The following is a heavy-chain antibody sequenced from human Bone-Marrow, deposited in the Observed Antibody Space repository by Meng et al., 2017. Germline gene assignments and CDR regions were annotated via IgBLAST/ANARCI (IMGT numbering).Heavy chain of an antibody. CDR1: GFTFSSYE. J-gene: IGHJ4*02. Sequence: GGSLRLSCAASGFTFSSYEMNWVRQASGKGLEWVSYISGSGSTIYYADSVKGRFTISRDNAKNSLYLQMNSLGAEDTAVYYCARDRSGSRRGVDYWGQGTLVTVSS. CDR3: ARDRSGSRRGVDY. D-gene: IGHD1-26*01. V-gene: IGHV3-48*03. CDR2: ISGSGSTI.